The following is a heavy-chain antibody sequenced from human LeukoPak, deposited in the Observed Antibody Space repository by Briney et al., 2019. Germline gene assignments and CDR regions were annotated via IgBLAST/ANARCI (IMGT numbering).Heavy chain of an antibody. J-gene: IGHJ4*02. V-gene: IGHV3-23*01. CDR3: AKDQDYGGNSSPDY. Sequence: GGSLRLSCAASGFTFSSYAMSWVRQAPGKGLEWVSAISGSGGSTYYADSVKGRFTISRDNSKNTLYLQMNSLRAEDTAVYYCAKDQDYGGNSSPDYWGQGTLVTVSS. CDR1: GFTFSSYA. D-gene: IGHD4-23*01. CDR2: ISGSGGST.